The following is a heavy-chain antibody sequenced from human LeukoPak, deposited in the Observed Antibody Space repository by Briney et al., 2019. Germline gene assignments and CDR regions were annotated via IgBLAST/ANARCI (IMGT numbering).Heavy chain of an antibody. V-gene: IGHV3-7*01. D-gene: IGHD3-3*01. CDR3: ARHEYYDFWSGYYANDFDY. J-gene: IGHJ4*02. CDR2: IKQDGSEK. Sequence: GGSLRLSCAASGFTFSSYWMSWVRQAPGKGLEWVANIKQDGSEKYYVDSVKGRFTISRDNAKNSLYLQMNSLRAEDTAVHYCARHEYYDFWSGYYANDFDYWGQGTLVTVSS. CDR1: GFTFSSYW.